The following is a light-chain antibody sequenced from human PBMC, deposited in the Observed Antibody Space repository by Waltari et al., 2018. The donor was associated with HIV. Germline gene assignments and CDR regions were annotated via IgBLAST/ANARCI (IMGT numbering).Light chain of an antibody. CDR2: DVS. J-gene: IGLJ2*01. CDR1: SSDVRGYKF. Sequence: QSALTQPRSVSGSPGQSVPISCTGYSSDVRGYKFVSWYQQPPGKAPKVISHDVSEGTLGVPDFFARPTGGPWAPPATVGLQAEQVSHYYSGAYAGRYTMVFGGGTKLTVL. V-gene: IGLV2-11*01. CDR3: GAYAGRYTMV.